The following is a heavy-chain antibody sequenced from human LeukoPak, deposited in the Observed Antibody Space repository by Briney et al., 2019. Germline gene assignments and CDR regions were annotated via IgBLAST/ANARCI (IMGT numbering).Heavy chain of an antibody. CDR2: MNPSSGNT. J-gene: IGHJ4*02. D-gene: IGHD2-2*01. Sequence: ASVKVSCKASGYTFTSYDINWVRQATGQGLEWMGWMNPSSGNTGYAQKFQGRVTITRNTSISTAYMELSSLRSEDTAVYYCATRRRGTSYHNWGQGTLVTVSS. V-gene: IGHV1-8*03. CDR3: ATRRRGTSYHN. CDR1: GYTFTSYD.